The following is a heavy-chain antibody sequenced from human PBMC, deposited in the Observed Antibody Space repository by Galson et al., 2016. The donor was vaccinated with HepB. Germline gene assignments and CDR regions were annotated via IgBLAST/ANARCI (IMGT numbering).Heavy chain of an antibody. CDR2: INSRSSSI. V-gene: IGHV3-48*02. CDR3: ARVKEPSSGNWNVGPKFRRPKWGALEP. Sequence: SLRLSCAASGFTFSRNSMNWVRQAPGKGLEWVPYINSRSSSIYYADSVKGRFTISRDNAQNSLYLQMNSLRDEDTAVYYCARVKEPSSGNWNVGPKFRRPKWGALEPWGQGAQVTVSS. J-gene: IGHJ5*02. CDR1: GFTFSRNS. D-gene: IGHD1-1*01.